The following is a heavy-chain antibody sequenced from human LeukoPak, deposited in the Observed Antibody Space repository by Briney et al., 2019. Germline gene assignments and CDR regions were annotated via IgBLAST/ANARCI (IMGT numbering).Heavy chain of an antibody. Sequence: PSETLSLTCAVHGGSFSGYYWSWIRQPPGKGLEWIGEINHSGSTNYNPSLKSRVTISVDTSKNQFSLKLSPVTAADTAVYYCARERYFDWLLRYNWFDPWGQGTLVTVSS. V-gene: IGHV4-34*01. CDR1: GGSFSGYY. D-gene: IGHD3-9*01. CDR3: ARERYFDWLLRYNWFDP. CDR2: INHSGST. J-gene: IGHJ5*02.